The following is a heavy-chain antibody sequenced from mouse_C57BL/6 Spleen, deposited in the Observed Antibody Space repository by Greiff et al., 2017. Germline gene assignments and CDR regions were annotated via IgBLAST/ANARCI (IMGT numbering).Heavy chain of an antibody. CDR1: GFTFSSYA. D-gene: IGHD1-1*01. CDR2: ISSGGDYI. Sequence: EVHLVESGEGLVKPGGSLKLSCAASGFTFSSYAMSWVRQTPEKRLEWVAYISSGGDYIYYADTVKGRFTISRDNARNTLYLQMSSLKSEDTAMYYCTRMETDYYGSSYFDYWGQGTTLTVSS. V-gene: IGHV5-9-1*02. J-gene: IGHJ2*01. CDR3: TRMETDYYGSSYFDY.